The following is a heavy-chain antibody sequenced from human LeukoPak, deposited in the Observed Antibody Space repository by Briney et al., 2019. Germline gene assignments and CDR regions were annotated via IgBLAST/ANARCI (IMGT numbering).Heavy chain of an antibody. Sequence: PSETLSLTCAFSGASFSGYSWSWIRQTPGQGLEWIGETNHRGSTNYNPSLTSRVIISVDTSKSQFSLKLTSVTAADTAVYYCARVSRWFLAVAGYADYWGQGTQVIVSS. D-gene: IGHD6-19*01. CDR1: GASFSGYS. J-gene: IGHJ4*02. CDR3: ARVSRWFLAVAGYADY. CDR2: TNHRGST. V-gene: IGHV4-34*01.